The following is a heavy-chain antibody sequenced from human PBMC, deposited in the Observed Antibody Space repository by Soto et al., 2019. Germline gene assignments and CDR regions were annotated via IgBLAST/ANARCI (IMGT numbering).Heavy chain of an antibody. J-gene: IGHJ4*02. CDR1: GFTFSSYA. CDR2: ISHDGSNK. Sequence: GGSLRLSCAASGFTFSSYAMHWVRQAPGRGLEWVALISHDGSNKHNADSVKGRFTISRDNAKNSLYLQMNSLRAEDTAVYYCARDHQTAMVGFDYWGQGTLVTVSS. CDR3: ARDHQTAMVGFDY. V-gene: IGHV3-30-3*01. D-gene: IGHD5-18*01.